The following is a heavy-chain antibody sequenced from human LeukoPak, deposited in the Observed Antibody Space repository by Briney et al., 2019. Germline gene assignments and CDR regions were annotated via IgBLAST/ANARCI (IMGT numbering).Heavy chain of an antibody. CDR3: AKVVVDTTRPYYFDF. J-gene: IGHJ4*02. Sequence: GGSLRLSCAASGFTFSSYAMSWVRQAPGKGLEWVSAISSSGDNTYYADSVKGRFTISRDNSKNTLYLQMNSLRAEDTAVYYCAKVVVDTTRPYYFDFWGQGTLVTVSS. D-gene: IGHD3-22*01. CDR1: GFTFSSYA. CDR2: ISSSGDNT. V-gene: IGHV3-23*01.